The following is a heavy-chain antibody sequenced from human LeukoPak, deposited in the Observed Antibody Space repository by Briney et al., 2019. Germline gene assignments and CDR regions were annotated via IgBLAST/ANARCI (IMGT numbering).Heavy chain of an antibody. CDR3: ARAAYSSTWYSRYFDL. D-gene: IGHD6-13*01. CDR2: IGTAGEI. V-gene: IGHV3-13*01. Sequence: GGSLRLSCAASGFTFSSYDIHWVRQATGKGLEWVSGIGTAGEIYYPGSVKGRFTISRENAKNSLYLQMNSLRAGDTAVYYCARAAYSSTWYSRYFDLWGRAPWSLSPQ. CDR1: GFTFSSYD. J-gene: IGHJ2*01.